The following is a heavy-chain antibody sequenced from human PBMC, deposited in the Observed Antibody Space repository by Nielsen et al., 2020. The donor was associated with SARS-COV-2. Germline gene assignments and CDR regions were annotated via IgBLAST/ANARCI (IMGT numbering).Heavy chain of an antibody. CDR2: INSDGSST. CDR1: GFTFSSYW. V-gene: IGHV3-74*01. Sequence: GSLRLSCAASGFTFSSYWMHWVRQAPGKGLVWVSRINSDGSSTSYADSVKGRFTISRDNAKNTLYLQMNSLRAEDTAVYYCARDYDFWSGYPDYFDYWGQGTLVTVSS. CDR3: ARDYDFWSGYPDYFDY. J-gene: IGHJ4*02. D-gene: IGHD3-3*01.